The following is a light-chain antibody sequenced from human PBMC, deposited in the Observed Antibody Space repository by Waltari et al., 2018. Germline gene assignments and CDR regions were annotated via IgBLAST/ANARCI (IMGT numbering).Light chain of an antibody. CDR3: QVWDRSRDHV. J-gene: IGLJ1*01. Sequence: SYVLTQPPSVSVAPGETATITCGGDSTGMRHVHWYQQRAGQAPRLVISYNTVRPSGFPWRCSGSTSGTTSTLTISRVEAGDEADSYCQVWDRSRDHVFGAGTKVTVL. CDR2: YNT. CDR1: STGMRH. V-gene: IGLV3-21*04.